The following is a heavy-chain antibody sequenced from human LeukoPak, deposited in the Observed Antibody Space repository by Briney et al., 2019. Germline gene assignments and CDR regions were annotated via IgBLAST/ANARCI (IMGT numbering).Heavy chain of an antibody. CDR2: IHYSGST. CDR1: GGSISSYH. D-gene: IGHD3-3*01. CDR3: ARNPTIFGVVITPDY. J-gene: IGHJ4*02. V-gene: IGHV4-59*01. Sequence: PSETLSLTCTASGGSISSYHWSWIRQAPGKGLEWIGYIHYSGSTNYNPSLKSRVTMAVDTSKNQFSLKLSSVTAADTAIYYCARNPTIFGVVITPDYWGQGTLVTVSS.